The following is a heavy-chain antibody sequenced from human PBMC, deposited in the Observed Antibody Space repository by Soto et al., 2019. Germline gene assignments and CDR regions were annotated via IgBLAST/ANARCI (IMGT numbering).Heavy chain of an antibody. J-gene: IGHJ4*02. V-gene: IGHV5-51*01. Sequence: GESLKISCNGSGYSFASHWVAWVRQMPEKGLEWIGIIYPGDSDTKYSPAFRGQVTISADTSVSTAYLQWRSPEATDSAIYYCARYSGSYWHYLDFWGQGTLVTVSS. CDR3: ARYSGSYWHYLDF. CDR2: IYPGDSDT. CDR1: GYSFASHW. D-gene: IGHD1-26*01.